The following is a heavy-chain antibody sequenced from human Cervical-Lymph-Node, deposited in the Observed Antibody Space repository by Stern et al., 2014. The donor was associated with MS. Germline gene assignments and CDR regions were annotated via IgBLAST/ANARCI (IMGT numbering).Heavy chain of an antibody. V-gene: IGHV3-30*18. CDR3: VKRGITEVRGVRLGDY. CDR2: ISYDGSDT. J-gene: IGHJ4*02. CDR1: GFTFSSYG. D-gene: IGHD3-10*01. Sequence: QVQLVQSGGGVVQPGRSLRLTCTVSGFTFSSYGMHWVRQAPGKGLAWVSVISYDGSDTYYAESVKGRFTISRDNTKNTLYLEMRRLRREDTAVYYCVKRGITEVRGVRLGDYWGPGTLVIVSS.